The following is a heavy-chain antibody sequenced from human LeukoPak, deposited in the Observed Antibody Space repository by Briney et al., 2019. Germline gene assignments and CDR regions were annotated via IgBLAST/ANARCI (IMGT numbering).Heavy chain of an antibody. CDR1: GGTFSSYA. V-gene: IGHV1-46*01. CDR3: ARVDTILWRSPPFDF. D-gene: IGHD2-21*01. J-gene: IGHJ4*02. Sequence: GSSVKVSCKASGGTFSSYAISWVRQAPGQGLEWMAIINPSGGSTTYAQKFEGRITVTGDTSTSTVYLELSSLRSEDTAVYYCARVDTILWRSPPFDFWGQGTLVTVAS. CDR2: INPSGGST.